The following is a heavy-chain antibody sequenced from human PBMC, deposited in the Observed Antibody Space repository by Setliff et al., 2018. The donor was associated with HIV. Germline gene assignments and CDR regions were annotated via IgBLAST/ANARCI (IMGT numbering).Heavy chain of an antibody. V-gene: IGHV3-21*01. CDR2: ILSYSGSAI. D-gene: IGHD1-26*01. CDR1: GFTFSNYA. J-gene: IGHJ3*01. CDR3: ARDRVVGATLDPLDL. Sequence: GGSLRLSCAASGFTFSNYAMSWVRQAPGEGLEWVSAILSYSGSAIHYADSVKGRFTISRDNAKNSLYLQMNSLRAEDTAVYYCARDRVVGATLDPLDLWGQGTMVTVSS.